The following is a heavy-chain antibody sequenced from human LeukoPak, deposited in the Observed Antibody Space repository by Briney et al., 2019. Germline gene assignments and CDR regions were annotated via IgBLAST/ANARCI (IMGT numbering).Heavy chain of an antibody. CDR2: IYYNGDT. J-gene: IGHJ5*02. D-gene: IGHD3-22*01. CDR1: GDSITGYS. Sequence: PSETLSLTCSVSGDSITGYSWSWIRQTPGKGLEWIGYIYYNGDTHYNPSLNSRLSMSVDTPKKQFSLNLRSVTAADTAVYYCARDRGNYYDSSGYYYNWFDPWGQGTLVTVSS. V-gene: IGHV4-59*12. CDR3: ARDRGNYYDSSGYYYNWFDP.